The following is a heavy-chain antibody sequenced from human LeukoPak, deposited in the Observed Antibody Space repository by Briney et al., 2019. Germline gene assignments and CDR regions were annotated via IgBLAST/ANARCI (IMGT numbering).Heavy chain of an antibody. V-gene: IGHV3-30-3*01. CDR3: ARDLNIVVVVAVPHFDL. D-gene: IGHD2-15*01. CDR1: GFTFSSYA. Sequence: SGGSLRLSCAASGFTFSSYAMHWVRQAPGKGLEWVAVISYDGSNKYYADSVKGRFTISRDNSKNTLYLQMNSLRAEDTAVYYCARDLNIVVVVAVPHFDLWGRGTLVTVSS. J-gene: IGHJ2*01. CDR2: ISYDGSNK.